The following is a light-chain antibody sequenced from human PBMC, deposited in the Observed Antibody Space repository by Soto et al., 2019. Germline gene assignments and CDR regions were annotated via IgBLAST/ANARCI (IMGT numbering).Light chain of an antibody. V-gene: IGKV3-15*01. CDR2: AAS. CDR1: QSVNRN. CDR3: QHYDNWPPWT. Sequence: EIVMTQSPVTLSVSPGERATLSCRASQSVNRNLAWYQQKPGQAPRLLIYAASARATGIPARFRGSGSGTEFTLTISSLQSEDFAVYYCQHYDNWPPWTSGQGTKVEIK. J-gene: IGKJ1*01.